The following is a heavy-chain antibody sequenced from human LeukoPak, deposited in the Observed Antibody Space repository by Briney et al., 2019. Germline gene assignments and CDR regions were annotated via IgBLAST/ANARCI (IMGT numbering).Heavy chain of an antibody. V-gene: IGHV1-18*01. CDR1: GYTFSTYG. D-gene: IGHD6-6*01. CDR3: ARAGNTSSSTPDY. J-gene: IGHJ4*02. Sequence: ASVKVSCKASGYTFSTYGVTWVRQAPGQGLEWLGWISAYNDNTNFAQKFQDRVTMTTDTSTSTAYMELRSLRSDDTAVYYCARAGNTSSSTPDYWGQGTLVTVSS. CDR2: ISAYNDNT.